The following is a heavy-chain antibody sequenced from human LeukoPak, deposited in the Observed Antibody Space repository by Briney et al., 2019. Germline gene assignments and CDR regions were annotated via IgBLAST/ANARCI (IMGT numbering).Heavy chain of an antibody. D-gene: IGHD2/OR15-2a*01. CDR3: ARTLLFLIEGFDY. CDR2: IYHSGST. Sequence: SETLSLTCAVSGYSISSGFYGGWIRQPPGKGREWIGSIYHSGSTYYNPSLKSRVTISVDTSKNQFSLKLTSVTAADTAVYYCARTLLFLIEGFDYWGQGAMVTVSS. V-gene: IGHV4-38-2*01. CDR1: GYSISSGFY. J-gene: IGHJ4*02.